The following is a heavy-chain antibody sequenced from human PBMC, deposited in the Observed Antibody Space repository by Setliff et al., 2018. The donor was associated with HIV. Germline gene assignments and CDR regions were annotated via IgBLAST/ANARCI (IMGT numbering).Heavy chain of an antibody. CDR3: AAPRGMSTILVY. J-gene: IGHJ4*02. V-gene: IGHV4-34*01. CDR2: INHSGST. D-gene: IGHD3-9*01. Sequence: SETLSLTCAVYGGSLSGYHWSWIRQSPGKGPEWIGEINHSGSTNYNPSLKSRVIISIDTSKKQFSLKLTSVTAADTATYYCAAPRGMSTILVYWGQGSLVTVSS. CDR1: GGSLSGYH.